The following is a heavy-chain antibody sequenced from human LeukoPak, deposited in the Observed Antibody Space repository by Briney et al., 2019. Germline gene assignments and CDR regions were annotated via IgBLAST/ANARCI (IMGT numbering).Heavy chain of an antibody. J-gene: IGHJ4*02. CDR2: IIPIFGTA. CDR3: AREGVAVAGTYFDY. Sequence: ASVKVSCKASGGTFSSYGISWVRQAPGQGLEWMGGIIPIFGTANYAQKFQGRVTITADKSTSTAYMELSSLRSEDTAVYYCAREGVAVAGTYFDYWGQGTLVTVSS. D-gene: IGHD6-19*01. V-gene: IGHV1-69*06. CDR1: GGTFSSYG.